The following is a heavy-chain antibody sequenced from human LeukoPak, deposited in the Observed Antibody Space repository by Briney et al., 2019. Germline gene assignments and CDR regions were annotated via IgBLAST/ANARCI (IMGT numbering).Heavy chain of an antibody. CDR1: GFTFSSYW. CDR2: IKQDGSEK. CDR3: ARAVSSRHLDY. Sequence: GGSLRLSCAASGFTFSSYWMSWVRQAPGKGLEWVANIKQDGSEKYYVDSMKGRFTISRDNAKNSLYLQMNSLRAEDTAVYYCARAVSSRHLDYWGQGTLVTVSS. V-gene: IGHV3-7*01. J-gene: IGHJ4*02. D-gene: IGHD2-2*01.